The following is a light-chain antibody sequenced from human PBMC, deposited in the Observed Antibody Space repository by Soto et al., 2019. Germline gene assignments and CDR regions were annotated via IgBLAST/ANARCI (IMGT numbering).Light chain of an antibody. Sequence: DIQMTQSPSSLSPSVGDRVTIACKASHDIRKYLNWYQQKQGKAPKXLIYVASSLQGGVPSRFSGSGSGTDLTITVGSLQPDDFVTYDGQQRYSTPITFGQGTRLEIK. J-gene: IGKJ5*01. V-gene: IGKV1-39*01. CDR2: VAS. CDR1: HDIRKY. CDR3: QQRYSTPIT.